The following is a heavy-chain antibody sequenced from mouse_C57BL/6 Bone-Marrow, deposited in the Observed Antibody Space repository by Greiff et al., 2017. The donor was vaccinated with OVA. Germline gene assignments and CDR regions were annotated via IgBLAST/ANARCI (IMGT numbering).Heavy chain of an antibody. CDR1: GYTFTSYG. CDR2: LYPRSGNT. V-gene: IGHV1-81*01. Sequence: QVHVKQSGAELARPGASVKLSCKASGYTFTSYGISWVKQRTGQGLEWLGELYPRSGNTYYNEKFKGKATLTADKSSSTAYMELRSLTSEDSAVYFCASGFNYYGSSWYFDVWGTGTTVTVSS. J-gene: IGHJ1*03. D-gene: IGHD1-1*01. CDR3: ASGFNYYGSSWYFDV.